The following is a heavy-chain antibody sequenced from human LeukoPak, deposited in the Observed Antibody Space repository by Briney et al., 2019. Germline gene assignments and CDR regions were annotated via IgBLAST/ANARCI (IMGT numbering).Heavy chain of an antibody. CDR1: GGSIHNYY. Sequence: PSETPSLTCTVSGGSIHNYYWTWIRQPPGKGLEWIGFIYDSGSTNYNPSLKSRVTISVDTSKNQFSLKLSSVTAADTAVYYCARHLIVGVTAFDYWGQGTLVTVSS. CDR3: ARHLIVGVTAFDY. D-gene: IGHD1-26*01. V-gene: IGHV4-59*08. J-gene: IGHJ4*02. CDR2: IYDSGST.